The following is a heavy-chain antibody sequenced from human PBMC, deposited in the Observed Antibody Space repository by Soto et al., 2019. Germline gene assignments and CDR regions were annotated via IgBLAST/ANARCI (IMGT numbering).Heavy chain of an antibody. V-gene: IGHV1-69*06. D-gene: IGHD2-2*01. J-gene: IGHJ6*02. Sequence: QVQLVKSGAEVKKPGSSVKVSCKASGGTFSSYAISWVRQAPGQGLEWMGGIIPIFGTANYAQKFQGRVTITADKSTSTAYMELSSLRSEDTAVYYCARGGVVVPASYYYYGMDVWGQGTTVTVSS. CDR2: IIPIFGTA. CDR1: GGTFSSYA. CDR3: ARGGVVVPASYYYYGMDV.